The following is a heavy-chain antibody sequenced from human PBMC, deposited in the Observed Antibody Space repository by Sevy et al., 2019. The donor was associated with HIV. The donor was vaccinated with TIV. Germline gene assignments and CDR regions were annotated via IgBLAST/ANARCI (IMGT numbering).Heavy chain of an antibody. Sequence: GGSLRLSCAASGFTFSSYWMYWVRQAPGKGLVWVSRINSDGSSTSYADSVKGRFTISRDNAKNTLYLQMNSLRAEDTAVHYCYTSIVAAGDYWGQGTLVTVSS. J-gene: IGHJ4*02. CDR1: GFTFSSYW. CDR2: INSDGSST. D-gene: IGHD6-13*01. CDR3: YTSIVAAGDY. V-gene: IGHV3-74*01.